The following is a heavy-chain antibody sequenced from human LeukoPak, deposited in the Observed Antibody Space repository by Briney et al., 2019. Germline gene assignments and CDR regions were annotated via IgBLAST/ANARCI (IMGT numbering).Heavy chain of an antibody. J-gene: IGHJ4*02. CDR3: ARRDCTSTTCYAGSYYFDY. Sequence: SETLSLTCSVFGGSISSSSYYWGWIRQPPGKGLEWIGSIHYSGSSYYNPSLKSRVTISVDTSKNQFSLKLTSVTAADTAVYYCARRDCTSTTCYAGSYYFDYWGQGTLVTVSS. CDR2: IHYSGSS. V-gene: IGHV4-39*01. D-gene: IGHD2-2*01. CDR1: GGSISSSSYY.